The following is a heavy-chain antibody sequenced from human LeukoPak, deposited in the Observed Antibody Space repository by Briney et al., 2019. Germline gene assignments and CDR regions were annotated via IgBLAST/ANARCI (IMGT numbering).Heavy chain of an antibody. V-gene: IGHV3-23*01. CDR2: ISGSGAST. D-gene: IGHD3-10*01. CDR3: AKVMVRGVQTAHFDY. J-gene: IGHJ4*02. Sequence: GGSLRLSCAASGFTFSSYAMSWVRPAPGNGLEWVSAISGSGASTYYADSVKGRFTISRDNSTNTLDLQMNSLRAEDTAVYYCAKVMVRGVQTAHFDYWGQGTLVTVSS. CDR1: GFTFSSYA.